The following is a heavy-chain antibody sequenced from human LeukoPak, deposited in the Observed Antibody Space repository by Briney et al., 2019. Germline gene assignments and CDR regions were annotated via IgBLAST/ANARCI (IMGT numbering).Heavy chain of an antibody. J-gene: IGHJ4*02. V-gene: IGHV3-30-3*01. CDR1: GFTFSTYA. Sequence: GGSLRLSCAASGFTFSTYAMHWVRQAPGKGLEWVAVISYDGTNEYYTDSVKGRFTISRDDSKNSLYLQMNSLRAEDTAVYYCARDIVEYSSSTTHFDYWGQGTLVTVSS. CDR3: ARDIVEYSSSTTHFDY. D-gene: IGHD6-6*01. CDR2: ISYDGTNE.